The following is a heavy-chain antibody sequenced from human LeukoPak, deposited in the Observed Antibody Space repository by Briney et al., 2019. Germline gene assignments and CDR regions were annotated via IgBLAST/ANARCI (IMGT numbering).Heavy chain of an antibody. J-gene: IGHJ3*02. CDR3: AKGTGSGRGNDAFDI. CDR1: GFTFSSDA. CDR2: ISGSGGST. Sequence: GGSLRLSCAASGFTFSSDAMSWVRQAPGKGLEWVSAISGSGGSTYYADSVKGRFTISRDNSKNTLYLQMNSLRAEDTAVYYCAKGTGSGRGNDAFDIWGQGTMVTVSS. V-gene: IGHV3-23*01. D-gene: IGHD3-10*01.